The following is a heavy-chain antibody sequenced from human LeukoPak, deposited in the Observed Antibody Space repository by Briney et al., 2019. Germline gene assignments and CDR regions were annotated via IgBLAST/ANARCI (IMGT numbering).Heavy chain of an antibody. CDR1: GFTVSSNY. V-gene: IGHV3-53*01. D-gene: IGHD6-13*01. J-gene: IGHJ6*04. Sequence: GGSLRLSCAASGFTVSSNYMSWVRQAPGKGLEWVSVIYSGGSTYYADSVKGRFTISRDNFKNTLYLQMNSLRAEDTAVYYCARAGQQLSSWGMDVWGKGTTVTVSS. CDR2: IYSGGST. CDR3: ARAGQQLSSWGMDV.